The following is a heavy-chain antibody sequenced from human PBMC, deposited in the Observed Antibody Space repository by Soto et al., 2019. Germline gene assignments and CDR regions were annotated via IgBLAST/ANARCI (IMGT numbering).Heavy chain of an antibody. J-gene: IGHJ6*02. D-gene: IGHD2-15*01. CDR2: ISYDGSNK. CDR1: GFTFSSYA. CDR3: ARAGGYSYGMDV. V-gene: IGHV3-30-3*01. Sequence: GGSLRLSCAASGFTFSSYAMHWVRQAPGKGLEWVAVISYDGSNKYYADSVKGRFTISRDNSKNTLYLQMNSLRAEDTAVYYCARAGGYSYGMDVWGQGTTVTVSS.